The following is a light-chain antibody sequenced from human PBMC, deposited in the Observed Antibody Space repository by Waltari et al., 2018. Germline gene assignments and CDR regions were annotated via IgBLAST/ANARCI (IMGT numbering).Light chain of an antibody. CDR3: QSYDGSLSGSKV. V-gene: IGLV1-40*01. CDR2: GNT. CDR1: SSHIGAGYD. Sequence: QSVLTQPPSVSGAPGQRVTMSCTGSSSHIGAGYDVHWYQQLPGPAPKLLIHGNTNRPSGVPDRFSGSKSGTSASLAITGLQAEDEADYYCQSYDGSLSGSKVFGTGTKVTVL. J-gene: IGLJ1*01.